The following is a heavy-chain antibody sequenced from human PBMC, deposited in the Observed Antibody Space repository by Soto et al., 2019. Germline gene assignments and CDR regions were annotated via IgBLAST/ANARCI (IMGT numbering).Heavy chain of an antibody. CDR2: IHGGGGYT. CDR3: AKNRGSGSYTNWNFDV. CDR1: GFTFRNYA. D-gene: IGHD1-26*01. Sequence: EVQVLESGGGLVQPGGSLRLACAASGFTFRNYAMSWVRQAAGKGLEWVATIHGGGGYTQYTDSVKGRFTISRDNSRNTVYLQMNSLRAEDTALYYCAKNRGSGSYTNWNFDVWGRGTLVTVSS. J-gene: IGHJ2*01. V-gene: IGHV3-23*01.